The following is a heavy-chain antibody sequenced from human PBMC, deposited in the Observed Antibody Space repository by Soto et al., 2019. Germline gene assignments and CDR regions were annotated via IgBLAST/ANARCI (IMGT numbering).Heavy chain of an antibody. V-gene: IGHV1-18*01. Sequence: QVQLVQSGAEVKKPGASVKVSCKASGYSFSSYGISWVRQAPGQGLEWMGWISGDNGYTNYAQKLQGRVTMTTDTYTTTANKERRRLRSDDPAVYCYARDTTNDEILTGDVGMDVWGQGTTVTVSS. CDR1: GYSFSSYG. CDR3: ARDTTNDEILTGDVGMDV. CDR2: ISGDNGYT. D-gene: IGHD3-9*01. J-gene: IGHJ6*02.